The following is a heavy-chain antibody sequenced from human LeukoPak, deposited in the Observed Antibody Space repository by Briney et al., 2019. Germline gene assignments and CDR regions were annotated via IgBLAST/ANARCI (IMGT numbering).Heavy chain of an antibody. CDR3: ARYYFWTGSYFYDY. CDR1: GFTFTTHW. D-gene: IGHD3/OR15-3a*01. Sequence: GESLKISCKTSGFTFTTHWIAWVRQKPGEGLELMGIIYPGDSDTNYSPAFQGQVTISADKSTNTAYLLWSSLKASDTAMYYCARYYFWTGSYFYDYWGQRFFVTASS. V-gene: IGHV5-51*01. CDR2: IYPGDSDT. J-gene: IGHJ4*01.